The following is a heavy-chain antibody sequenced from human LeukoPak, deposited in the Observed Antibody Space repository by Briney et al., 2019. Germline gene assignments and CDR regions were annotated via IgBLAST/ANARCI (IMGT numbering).Heavy chain of an antibody. CDR1: GFTFSSYA. V-gene: IGHV3-30*04. CDR2: ISYDGSNK. J-gene: IGHJ4*02. D-gene: IGHD6-13*01. Sequence: GRSLRLSCAASGFTFSSYAMHWVRQAPGKGLEWVAVISYDGSNKYYADSVKGRFTISRDNSKNTLYLQINSLRAEDTAVYYCARAAAGPGDYWGQGTLVTVSS. CDR3: ARAAAGPGDY.